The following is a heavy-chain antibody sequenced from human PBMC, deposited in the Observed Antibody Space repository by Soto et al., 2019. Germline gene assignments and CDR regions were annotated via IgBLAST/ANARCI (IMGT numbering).Heavy chain of an antibody. CDR3: AKALPHFDILTGYSTTIFDY. D-gene: IGHD3-9*01. J-gene: IGHJ4*02. CDR2: ISWHSGSI. CDR1: GFTFDDYA. V-gene: IGHV3-9*01. Sequence: EVQLVESGGGLVQPGRSLRLSCAASGFTFDDYAMHWVRQAPGKGLEWVSGISWHSGSIGYADSVKGRFTISRDNAKNSLYLQMNTLRAEDTALYYCAKALPHFDILTGYSTTIFDYWGQGTLVTVSS.